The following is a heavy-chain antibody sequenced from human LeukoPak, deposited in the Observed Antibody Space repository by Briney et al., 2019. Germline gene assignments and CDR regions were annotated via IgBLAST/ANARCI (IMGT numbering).Heavy chain of an antibody. Sequence: SETLSLTCAVYGGSFSGYYWSWIRQPPGKGLEWIGYIYYSGSTNYNPSLKSRVTISVDTSKNQFSLKLSSVTAADTAVYYCARGRWLQCFDYWGQGTLVTVSS. J-gene: IGHJ4*02. CDR2: IYYSGST. V-gene: IGHV4-59*01. D-gene: IGHD5-24*01. CDR1: GGSFSGYY. CDR3: ARGRWLQCFDY.